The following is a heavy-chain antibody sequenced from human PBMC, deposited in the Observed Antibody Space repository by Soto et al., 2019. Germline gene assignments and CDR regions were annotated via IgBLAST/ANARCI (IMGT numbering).Heavy chain of an antibody. CDR2: IRSKVNNLEK. J-gene: IGHJ4*02. V-gene: IGHV3-73*02. D-gene: IGHD3-16*01. CDR3: TRLITPLDY. Sequence: EVQLVESGGGLVQPVGSLKLSCAASGFTFSDSTMHWVRQTSGRGLEWLGRIRSKVNNLEKVYAASVKGRFTISRDDSMNTVYLQMNSLKTEDTAVYYCTRLITPLDYWGRGTLVTVSS. CDR1: GFTFSDST.